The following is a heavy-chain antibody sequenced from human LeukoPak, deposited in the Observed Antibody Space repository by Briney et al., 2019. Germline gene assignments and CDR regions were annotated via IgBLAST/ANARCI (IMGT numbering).Heavy chain of an antibody. J-gene: IGHJ6*03. CDR1: GEAFSGYY. CDR2: INHSGST. Sequence: PSETLSLTCAVYGEAFSGYYWTWIRQPPGRGLEWIGEINHSGSTNYNPSLKSRVSISVDTSKNQFSLRLRSVTAADTAVYYCARDQPYMDVWGKGTTVTVSS. CDR3: ARDQPYMDV. V-gene: IGHV4-34*01.